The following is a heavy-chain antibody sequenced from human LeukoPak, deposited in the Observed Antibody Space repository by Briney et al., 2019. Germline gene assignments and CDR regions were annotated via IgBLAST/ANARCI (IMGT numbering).Heavy chain of an antibody. CDR1: GYSISRDHY. J-gene: IGHJ6*03. Sequence: SETLSLTCAVSGYSISRDHYWVWTRQPPGKGLEYIGNIYHSGSSHYNPSLKSRVTISVDTSNNQFSLKLNSVAAADTAAYYCARAKNPYYYYYYMDFWGRGTTVTVSS. CDR3: ARAKNPYYYYYYMDF. CDR2: IYHSGSS. V-gene: IGHV4-38-2*01.